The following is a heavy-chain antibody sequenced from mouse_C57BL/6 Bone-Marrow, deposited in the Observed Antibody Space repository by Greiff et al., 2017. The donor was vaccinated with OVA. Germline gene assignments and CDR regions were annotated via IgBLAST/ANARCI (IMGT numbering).Heavy chain of an antibody. J-gene: IGHJ3*01. CDR2: IRSKSSNYAT. CDR1: GFTFNTYA. CDR3: VRAPPGFAY. V-gene: IGHV10-3*01. Sequence: DVQLQESGGGLVQPKGSLKLSCAASGFTFNTYAMHWVRQAPGKGLEWVARIRSKSSNYATYSADSVKDRFTISRDDSQSMLYLQMNNLKTEDTAMDYCVRAPPGFAYWGQGTLVTVSA.